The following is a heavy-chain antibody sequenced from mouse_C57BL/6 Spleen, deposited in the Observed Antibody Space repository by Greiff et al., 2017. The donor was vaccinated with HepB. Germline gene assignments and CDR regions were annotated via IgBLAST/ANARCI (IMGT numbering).Heavy chain of an antibody. CDR3: PPLIPTEGYFDV. V-gene: IGHV1-81*01. Sequence: VQLQESGAELARPGASVKLSCKASGYTFTSYGISWVKQRTGQGLEWIGEIYPRSGNTYYNEKFKGKATLTADKSSSTAYMELRSLTSEDSAVYSSPPLIPTEGYFDVGAQGPRSPSPQ. CDR2: IYPRSGNT. D-gene: IGHD1-2*01. J-gene: IGHJ1*03. CDR1: GYTFTSYG.